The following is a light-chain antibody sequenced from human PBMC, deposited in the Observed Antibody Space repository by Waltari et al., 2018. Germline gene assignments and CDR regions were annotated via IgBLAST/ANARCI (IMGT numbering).Light chain of an antibody. V-gene: IGKV1-17*01. J-gene: IGKJ2*01. CDR3: LQYNSYPYT. CDR1: RGIRND. Sequence: DIHMTQSPSSLSASIGDRVTMTCRASRGIRNDVGWYQQKPGKAPKRLIFGESTLESGVPSRFTGRGTGTEFTLTISRLQPEDFASYFCLQYNSYPYTFGRGTKLEIK. CDR2: GES.